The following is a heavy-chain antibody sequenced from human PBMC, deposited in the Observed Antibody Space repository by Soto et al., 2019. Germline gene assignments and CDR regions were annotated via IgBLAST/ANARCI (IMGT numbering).Heavy chain of an antibody. Sequence: SETLSLTCTVSGGSISSGDYYWSWIRQPPGKGLEWIGYIYYSGSTYYNPSLKSRVTISVDTSKNQFSLKLSSVTAADTAVYYCARDPLYGDSDYWGQGNLVTVGS. D-gene: IGHD3-16*01. V-gene: IGHV4-30-4*01. CDR3: ARDPLYGDSDY. CDR1: GGSISSGDYY. CDR2: IYYSGST. J-gene: IGHJ4*02.